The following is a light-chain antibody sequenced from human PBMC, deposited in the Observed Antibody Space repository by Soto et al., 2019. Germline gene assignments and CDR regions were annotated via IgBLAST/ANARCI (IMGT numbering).Light chain of an antibody. V-gene: IGLV3-21*04. CDR3: QVWDSSSDHVV. CDR2: YDS. J-gene: IGLJ2*01. CDR1: NIGSKS. Sequence: SSELTQPPSVSVAPGKTARITCGGNNIGSKSVHWYQQKPGQAPVLVIYYDSDRPSGIPERFSGSNSGNTATLTISEVEAGDEADYYCQVWDSSSDHVVFGGGTQLTVL.